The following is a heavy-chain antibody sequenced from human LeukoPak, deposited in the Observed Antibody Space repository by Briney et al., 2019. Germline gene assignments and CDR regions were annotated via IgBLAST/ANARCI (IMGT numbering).Heavy chain of an antibody. D-gene: IGHD6-19*01. CDR2: IFYSGSP. CDR1: GGSISSYY. J-gene: IGHJ5*02. Sequence: SETLSLTCTVSGGSISSYYWSWIRQPPGKGLEWIANIFYSGSPNYNPSLKSRVTISFDTSKNQFSLKLSSVTAADTAVYYCARGSRYSSGGVRWFDPWGQGTLVTVSS. V-gene: IGHV4-59*08. CDR3: ARGSRYSSGGVRWFDP.